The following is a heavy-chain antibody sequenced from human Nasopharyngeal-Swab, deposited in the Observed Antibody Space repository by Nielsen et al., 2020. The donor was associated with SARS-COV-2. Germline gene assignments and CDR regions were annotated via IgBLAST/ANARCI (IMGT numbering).Heavy chain of an antibody. CDR1: GGSISSGGYY. Sequence: LRLSCAVSGGSISSGGYYWSWIRQPPGKGLEWIGYIYYSGSTYYNPSLKSRVTISVDTSKNQFSLKLSSVTAADTAVYYCASYVLLWFGIFDPWGQGTLVTVSS. D-gene: IGHD3-10*01. CDR3: ASYVLLWFGIFDP. J-gene: IGHJ5*02. V-gene: IGHV4-30-4*01. CDR2: IYYSGST.